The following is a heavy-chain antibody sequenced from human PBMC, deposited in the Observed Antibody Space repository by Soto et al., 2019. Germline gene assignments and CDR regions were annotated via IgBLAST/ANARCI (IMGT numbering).Heavy chain of an antibody. J-gene: IGHJ6*02. CDR2: IIPIFGIA. Sequence: QVQLVQSGAEVKKPGSSVKVSCKASGGTFSSYAISWVRQAPGQGLEWMGGIIPIFGIANYAQKFQGRVTITADESTSTAYMELSSLRSEDTAVYYCARGAVVPAATYYYYGMDVWGQGTTVTVSS. CDR3: ARGAVVPAATYYYYGMDV. V-gene: IGHV1-69*01. D-gene: IGHD2-2*01. CDR1: GGTFSSYA.